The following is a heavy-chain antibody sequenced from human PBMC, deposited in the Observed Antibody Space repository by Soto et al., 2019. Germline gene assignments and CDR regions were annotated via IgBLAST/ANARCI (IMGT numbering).Heavy chain of an antibody. D-gene: IGHD3-22*01. V-gene: IGHV1-69*01. Sequence: QVHLLLQSGAEVKKPGSSVKVSCKASGGTPSNSAISWVRQAPGQGLEWMGGIIPVFGLVKYAQNFQGRVTITADAATNTAYKELSSLRPEDTAVYYCAGGRIVVVGSRAYYGMDVWGQGTTVTVSS. CDR1: GGTPSNSA. CDR2: IIPVFGLV. CDR3: AGGRIVVVGSRAYYGMDV. J-gene: IGHJ6*02.